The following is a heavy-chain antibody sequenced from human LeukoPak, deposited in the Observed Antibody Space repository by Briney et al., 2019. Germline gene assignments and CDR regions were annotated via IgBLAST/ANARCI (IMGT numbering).Heavy chain of an antibody. V-gene: IGHV3-21*01. J-gene: IGHJ4*02. Sequence: GGSLRLSCAASGFTFSSYSMNWVRQAPGKGLEWVSSISSSSSYIYYADSMKGRFTISRDNAKNSLYLQMNSLRAEDTAVYYCARGPSGYHNTGGQGTLVTVSS. CDR3: ARGPSGYHNT. D-gene: IGHD5-12*01. CDR1: GFTFSSYS. CDR2: ISSSSSYI.